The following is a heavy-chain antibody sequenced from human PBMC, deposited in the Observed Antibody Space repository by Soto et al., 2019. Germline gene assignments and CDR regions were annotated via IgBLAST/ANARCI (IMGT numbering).Heavy chain of an antibody. D-gene: IGHD2-21*01. CDR3: ARDHINGYPGYFDY. CDR1: GFTFSSYS. V-gene: IGHV3-21*01. J-gene: IGHJ4*02. Sequence: GGSLRLSCAASGFTFSSYSMNWVRQAPGKGLEWVSSISSSSSYIYYADSVKGRFTISRDNAKNSLYLQMNSLRAEDTAVYYCARDHINGYPGYFDYWGQGTLVTVSS. CDR2: ISSSSSYI.